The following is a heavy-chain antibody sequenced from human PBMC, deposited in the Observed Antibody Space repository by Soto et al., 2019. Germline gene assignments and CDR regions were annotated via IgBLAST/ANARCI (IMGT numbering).Heavy chain of an antibody. Sequence: QVQLVQSGAEVKKPESSVKVSCKAPGGTFSTYAISWVRQAPGQGLEWMGGIIPMFGTANYAQRFQDRVTITADESTNTVYXXXXXXXXXXXXXXXXXXXXXXXXXXXNNGYSGWGQGTLVTVSS. D-gene: IGHD3-22*01. CDR3: XXXXXXXXXXXNNGYSG. J-gene: IGHJ4*02. CDR2: IIPMFGTA. V-gene: IGHV1-69*12. CDR1: GGTFSTYA.